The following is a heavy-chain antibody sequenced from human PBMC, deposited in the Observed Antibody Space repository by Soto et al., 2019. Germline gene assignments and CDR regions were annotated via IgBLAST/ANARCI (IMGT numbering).Heavy chain of an antibody. CDR3: ARVDLYSYGFGGFDY. CDR1: GFTFSSYG. J-gene: IGHJ4*02. D-gene: IGHD5-18*01. CDR2: IWYDGSNK. V-gene: IGHV3-33*01. Sequence: QVQLVESGGGVLQPGRSQRLSCAASGFTFSSYGMHWVRQAPGKGLEGVAVIWYDGSNKYYADSVKGRFTISRDNSKNTLYQQMNSLRAEDTAVYYCARVDLYSYGFGGFDYWGQGTLVTVSS.